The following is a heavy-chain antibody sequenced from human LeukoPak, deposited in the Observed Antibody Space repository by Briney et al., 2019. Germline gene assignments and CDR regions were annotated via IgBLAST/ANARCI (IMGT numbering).Heavy chain of an antibody. J-gene: IGHJ3*01. V-gene: IGHV3-23*01. CDR2: IGGAGGDT. Sequence: PPGSLRLSCLASGFTFSDFAMSWVRQAPGAGPEWVSVIGGAGGDTYYADSVTGRFTVSRDNSENTLYLQMSSLRAEDTAVYYCAKDSFSSNGVHDAFDLWGHGTTVTVS. CDR1: GFTFSDFA. CDR3: AKDSFSSNGVHDAFDL. D-gene: IGHD6-13*01.